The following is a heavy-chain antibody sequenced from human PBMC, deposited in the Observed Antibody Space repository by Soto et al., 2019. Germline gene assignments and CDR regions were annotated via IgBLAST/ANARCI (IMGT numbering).Heavy chain of an antibody. D-gene: IGHD6-13*01. CDR1: GFTFSSYA. CDR3: ARDGYSSSWGGYGMDV. Sequence: QVQLVESGGGVVQPGRSLRLSCAASGFTFSSYAMHWVCQAPGKGLEWVAVISYDGSNKYYADSVKGRFTISRDNSKNTLYLQMNSLRAEDTAVYYCARDGYSSSWGGYGMDVWGQGTTVTVSS. CDR2: ISYDGSNK. J-gene: IGHJ6*02. V-gene: IGHV3-30-3*01.